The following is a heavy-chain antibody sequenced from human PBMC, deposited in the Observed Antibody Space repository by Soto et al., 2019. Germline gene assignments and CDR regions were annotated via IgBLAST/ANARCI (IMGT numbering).Heavy chain of an antibody. CDR2: ISYDGSNK. J-gene: IGHJ6*02. V-gene: IGHV3-30-3*01. D-gene: IGHD6-19*01. CDR1: GFTFSSYA. CDR3: ARDDGRTIAVAGLYYYGMDV. Sequence: QVQLVESGGGVVQPGRSLRLSCAASGFTFSSYAMHWVRQAPGKGLEWVAVISYDGSNKYYADSVKGRFTISRDNSKNTLYLQMNSLRAEDTAVYYCARDDGRTIAVAGLYYYGMDVWGQGTTVTVSS.